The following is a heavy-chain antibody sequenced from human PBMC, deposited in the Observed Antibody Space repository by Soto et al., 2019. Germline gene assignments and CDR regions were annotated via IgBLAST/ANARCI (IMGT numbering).Heavy chain of an antibody. CDR1: GGTFSSYA. V-gene: IGHV1-69*01. CDR2: IIPIFGTA. J-gene: IGHJ4*02. CDR3: ARDALRNYYDSSGYMDY. Sequence: QVQLVQSGAEVKKSGSSVKVSCKASGGTFSSYAISWVRQAPGQGLEWMGGIIPIFGTANYAQKFQGRVTITADESTSTAYMELSSLRSEDTAVYYCARDALRNYYDSSGYMDYWGQGTLVTVSS. D-gene: IGHD3-22*01.